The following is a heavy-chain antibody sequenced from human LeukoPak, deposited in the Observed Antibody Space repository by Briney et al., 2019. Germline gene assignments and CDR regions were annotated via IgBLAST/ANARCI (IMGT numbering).Heavy chain of an antibody. CDR3: VKDIHYYGSGNYYNGYFDY. CDR2: ISSNGGST. Sequence: GGSLRLSCSASGFSFSNYAMHWVRQAPGKGLEYVSAISSNGGSTYYADSVKGRFTISRDNSKNTLYLQVSSLRAGDTAVYYCVKDIHYYGSGNYYNGYFDYWGQGTLVTVSS. J-gene: IGHJ4*02. D-gene: IGHD3-10*01. CDR1: GFSFSNYA. V-gene: IGHV3-64D*09.